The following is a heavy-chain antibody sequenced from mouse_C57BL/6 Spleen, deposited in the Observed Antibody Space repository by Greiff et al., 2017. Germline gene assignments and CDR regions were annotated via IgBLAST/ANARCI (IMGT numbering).Heavy chain of an antibody. CDR2: IDPANGNT. CDR3: AEYSPYYYGRRL. CDR1: GFTIKNTY. Sequence: VQLKESVAELVRPGGSVKLSCTASGFTIKNTYMHWVKQSPEQGLEWIGRIDPANGNTNYAPKFQGTASISADTSSNTAYLQLSSLTSEDTAIYYCAEYSPYYYGRRLWGQGTTLTVSS. J-gene: IGHJ2*01. V-gene: IGHV14-3*01. D-gene: IGHD1-1*01.